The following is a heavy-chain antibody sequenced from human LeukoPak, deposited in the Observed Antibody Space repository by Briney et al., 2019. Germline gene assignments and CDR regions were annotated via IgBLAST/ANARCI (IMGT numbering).Heavy chain of an antibody. CDR1: GFTFSNYW. D-gene: IGHD7-27*01. CDR2: IKK. Sequence: GGSLRLSCAASGFTFSNYWMSWVRQAPGKGLEWVANIKKYYVDSVKGRFTISRHNAKNSLYLQMNSLRAEDTAVYYCAKNWGSLDYWGPGTLVTVSS. V-gene: IGHV3-7*01. CDR3: AKNWGSLDY. J-gene: IGHJ4*02.